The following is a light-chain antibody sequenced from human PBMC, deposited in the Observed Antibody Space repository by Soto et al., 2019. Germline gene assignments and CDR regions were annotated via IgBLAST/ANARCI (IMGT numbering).Light chain of an antibody. Sequence: QAVVTQPPSVSGAPGQRVTISCTGSSSNIGAGYDVHWYQHLPGTAPKLLIYVTNNRPSGVPDRFSGSKSGTSASLAITGLQPEDEADYYCQSYDSSLSALVFGGGTKLTVL. CDR3: QSYDSSLSALV. CDR1: SSNIGAGYD. CDR2: VTN. V-gene: IGLV1-40*01. J-gene: IGLJ2*01.